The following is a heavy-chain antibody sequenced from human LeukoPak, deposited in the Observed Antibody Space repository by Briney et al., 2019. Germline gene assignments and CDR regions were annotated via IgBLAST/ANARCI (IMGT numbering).Heavy chain of an antibody. CDR1: GGTFSSYA. V-gene: IGHV1-69*04. CDR3: ARDGIYCSGGSCYNPYYYGMDV. Sequence: ASVKVSCKASGGTFSSYAISWVRQAPGQGLEWMGRIIPILGIANYAQQFQGRVTITADKSTSTAYMELSSLRSEDTAVYYCARDGIYCSGGSCYNPYYYGMDVWGQGTTVTVSS. J-gene: IGHJ6*02. D-gene: IGHD2-15*01. CDR2: IIPILGIA.